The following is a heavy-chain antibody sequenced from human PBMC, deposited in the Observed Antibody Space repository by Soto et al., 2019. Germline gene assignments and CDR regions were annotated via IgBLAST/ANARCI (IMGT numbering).Heavy chain of an antibody. CDR3: FFFKAEDGIRDTVPVSAFLLNRSSDL. D-gene: IGHD2-15*01. CDR2: IYYSGST. Sequence: PGKGLEWIGSIYYSGSTYYTPSLKSRVTISVDTSKNQFSLKLSSVTAADTAVYYCFFFKAEDGIRDTVPVSAFLLNRSSDL. V-gene: IGHV4-39*01. J-gene: IGHJ2*01.